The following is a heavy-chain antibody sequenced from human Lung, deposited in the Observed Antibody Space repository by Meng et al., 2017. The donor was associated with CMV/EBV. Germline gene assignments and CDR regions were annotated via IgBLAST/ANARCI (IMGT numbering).Heavy chain of an antibody. V-gene: IGHV1-2*06. J-gene: IGHJ4*02. CDR2: ITPSSGGT. Sequence: QGKRVQSGAEVTKAGASVKVACKASGYTFTGYNMHWLRQAPGQGREWVGRITPSSGGTTYAQKFQGRVTMTRDTSISTAYMELSSLRSDDAAIYYCVRANLGSADYWGQGTLVTVSS. CDR3: VRANLGSADY. CDR1: GYTFTGYN. D-gene: IGHD7-27*01.